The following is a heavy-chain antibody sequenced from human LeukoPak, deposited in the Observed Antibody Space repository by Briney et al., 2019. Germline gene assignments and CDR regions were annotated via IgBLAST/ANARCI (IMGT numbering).Heavy chain of an antibody. CDR2: ITSSSNSI. CDR1: GFTFSSYS. J-gene: IGHJ4*02. CDR3: ARSRTAMAPFDC. Sequence: GGSLRLSCAASGFTFSSYSMNWVRQAPGKGLEWVSYITSSSNSIYYADSVKGRFTISRDNAKNSLFLQMNSLRDEDTAVYYCARSRTAMAPFDCWGQGTLVTVSS. V-gene: IGHV3-48*02. D-gene: IGHD5-18*01.